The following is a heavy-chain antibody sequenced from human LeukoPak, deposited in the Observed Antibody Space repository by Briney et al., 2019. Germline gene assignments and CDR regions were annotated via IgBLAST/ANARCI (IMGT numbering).Heavy chain of an antibody. J-gene: IGHJ4*02. CDR1: GFTFDDYA. Sequence: GGSLRLSCAASGFTFDDYAMHWVRQAPGMGLEWVSGISWNSGSIGYADSVKGRFTISRDNAKNSLYLQMNSLRAEDTALYYCAKSALYDSSGYLDYWGQGTLVTVSS. D-gene: IGHD3-22*01. V-gene: IGHV3-9*01. CDR3: AKSALYDSSGYLDY. CDR2: ISWNSGSI.